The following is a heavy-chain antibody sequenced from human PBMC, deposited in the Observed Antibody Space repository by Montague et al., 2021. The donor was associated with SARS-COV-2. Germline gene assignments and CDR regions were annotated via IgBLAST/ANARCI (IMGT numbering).Heavy chain of an antibody. CDR3: ARGGTYHYGMDV. Sequence: TLSLTCTVSGRPLNSGGYYWTWIRQHPGKGLEWIGYVYHTGRTYYNPSVKSRVTISIDKSKNHFSLQLSSVTAADTAVYYCARGGTYHYGMDVWGQGTTVAVSS. CDR2: VYHTGRT. J-gene: IGHJ6*02. CDR1: GRPLNSGGYY. D-gene: IGHD3-16*01. V-gene: IGHV4-31*03.